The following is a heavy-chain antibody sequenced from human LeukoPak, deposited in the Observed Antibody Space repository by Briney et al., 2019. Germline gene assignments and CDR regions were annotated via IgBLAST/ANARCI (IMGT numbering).Heavy chain of an antibody. Sequence: SETLSLTCTVSGGSISSGDYYWSWIRQPPGKGLEWIGYIYYSGSTYYNPSLKSRVTISVDTSKNQFSLKLSSVTAAGTAVYYCARGRRDDFWSGYSLFDYWGQGTLVTVSS. J-gene: IGHJ4*02. CDR3: ARGRRDDFWSGYSLFDY. CDR1: GGSISSGDYY. D-gene: IGHD3-3*01. V-gene: IGHV4-30-4*08. CDR2: IYYSGST.